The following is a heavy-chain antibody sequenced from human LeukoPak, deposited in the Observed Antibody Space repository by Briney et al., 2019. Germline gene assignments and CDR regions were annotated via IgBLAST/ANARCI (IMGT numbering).Heavy chain of an antibody. CDR2: ISWNSGSI. D-gene: IGHD3-10*01. J-gene: IGHJ4*02. V-gene: IGHV3-9*01. CDR1: GFTFDDYA. CDR3: AKDNGSGSYYNGATCDY. Sequence: GGSLRLSCAASGFTFDDYAMHWVRQAPGKGLEWVSGISWNSGSIGYADSVKGRFTISRDNAKNSLYLQMNSLRAEDTALYYCAKDNGSGSYYNGATCDYWGQGTLVTVSS.